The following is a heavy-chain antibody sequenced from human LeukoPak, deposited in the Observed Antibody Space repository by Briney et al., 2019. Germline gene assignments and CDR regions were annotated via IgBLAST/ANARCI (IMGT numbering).Heavy chain of an antibody. Sequence: GASVKVSCKASGYTFTSYDINWVRQATGQGLEWMGWMNPNSGNTGYAQKFQGRVTMTRNTSISTAYIELSSLRSEDTAVYYCARVGATPTFYYYYMDVWGKGTTVTISS. CDR3: ARVGATPTFYYYYMDV. CDR2: MNPNSGNT. J-gene: IGHJ6*03. V-gene: IGHV1-8*01. D-gene: IGHD1-26*01. CDR1: GYTFTSYD.